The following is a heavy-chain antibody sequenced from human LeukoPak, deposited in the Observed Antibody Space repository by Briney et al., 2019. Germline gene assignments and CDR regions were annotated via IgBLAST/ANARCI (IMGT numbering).Heavy chain of an antibody. D-gene: IGHD3-16*02. CDR3: AKDSIVDYYYYMDV. CDR2: ISWDGGST. V-gene: IGHV3-43D*03. Sequence: GGSLRLSCAASGFTFDDYAMHWVRQAPGKGLEWVSLISWDGGSTYYADSVKGRFTISRDNSKNSLYLQMNSLRAEDTALYYCAKDSIVDYYYYMDVWGKGTTVTVSS. J-gene: IGHJ6*03. CDR1: GFTFDDYA.